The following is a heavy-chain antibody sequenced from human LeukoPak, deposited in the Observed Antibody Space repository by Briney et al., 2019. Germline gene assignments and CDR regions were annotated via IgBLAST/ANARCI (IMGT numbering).Heavy chain of an antibody. J-gene: IGHJ2*01. CDR3: ARGGYCSGGSCYPYWYFDL. D-gene: IGHD2-15*01. CDR2: INHSAST. Sequence: SETLSLTCAVYGGSFSGYYWSWIRQPPGKGLEWIGEINHSASTNYNPSLKSRVTISVDTSKNQFSLKLSSVTAADTAVYYCARGGYCSGGSCYPYWYFDLWGRGTLVTVSS. CDR1: GGSFSGYY. V-gene: IGHV4-34*01.